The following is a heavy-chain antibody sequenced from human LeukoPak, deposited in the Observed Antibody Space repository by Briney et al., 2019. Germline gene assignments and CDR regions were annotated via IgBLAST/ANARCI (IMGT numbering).Heavy chain of an antibody. Sequence: ASVKVSCKASGYTFTGYYMHWVRQAPGQGLEWMGWINPNSGGTNYAQKFQGRVTMTRDTSTSTVYMELSSLRSEDTAVYYCARDPHYYGSGSFPNYWGQGTLVTVSS. CDR3: ARDPHYYGSGSFPNY. V-gene: IGHV1-2*02. CDR1: GYTFTGYY. D-gene: IGHD3-10*01. J-gene: IGHJ4*02. CDR2: INPNSGGT.